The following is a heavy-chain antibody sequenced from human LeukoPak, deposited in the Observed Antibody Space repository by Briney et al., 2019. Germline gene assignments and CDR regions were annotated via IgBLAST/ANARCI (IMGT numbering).Heavy chain of an antibody. Sequence: GGSLRLSCAASGFTFSSYGIHWVRQSPGKGLEWVAVVSYLGDDQFYAESVKGRFTISRDDSKKTVFLQMNSLRGEDTAVYYCAKDRSSGPHYYYGMDVWGRGTTVIVSS. V-gene: IGHV3-30*18. CDR2: VSYLGDDQ. CDR3: AKDRSSGPHYYYGMDV. D-gene: IGHD3-22*01. J-gene: IGHJ6*02. CDR1: GFTFSSYG.